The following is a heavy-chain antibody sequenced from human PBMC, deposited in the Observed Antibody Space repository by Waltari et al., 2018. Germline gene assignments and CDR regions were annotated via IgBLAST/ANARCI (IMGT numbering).Heavy chain of an antibody. CDR3: ARDPDYYYYGMDV. Sequence: QEWVSYISSSSSYTNYADSVKGRFTISRDNAKNSLYLQMNSLRAEDTAVYYCARDPDYYYYGMDVWGQGTTVTVSS. V-gene: IGHV3-11*06. CDR2: ISSSSSYT. J-gene: IGHJ6*02.